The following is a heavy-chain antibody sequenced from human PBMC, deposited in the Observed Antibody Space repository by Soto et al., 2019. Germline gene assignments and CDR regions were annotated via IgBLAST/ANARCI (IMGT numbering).Heavy chain of an antibody. D-gene: IGHD3-3*01. CDR1: GYTFTSYS. J-gene: IGHJ4*02. V-gene: IGHV1-3*01. CDR3: ARDASLSRLNYDFWSGYPYYFDY. Sequence: QVQLVQSGAEVKKPGASVKVSCKASGYTFTSYSMHWVRQAPGQRLEWMGWINAGNGNTKYSQKFQGSVTITRVTSASTAYVELSSLRSEDTAVYYCARDASLSRLNYDFWSGYPYYFDYWGQGTLLTVSS. CDR2: INAGNGNT.